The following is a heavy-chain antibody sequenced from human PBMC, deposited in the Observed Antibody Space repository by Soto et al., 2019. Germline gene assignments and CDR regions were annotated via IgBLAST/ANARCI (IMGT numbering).Heavy chain of an antibody. CDR2: ISSSGSTI. CDR3: ARAKKYYYDSSGGWFDP. CDR1: GFTFSSYE. J-gene: IGHJ5*02. V-gene: IGHV3-48*03. Sequence: VGSLRLSGAASGFTFSSYEMNWVRQAPGKGLEWVSYISSSGSTIYYADSVKGRFTISRDNAKNSLYLQMNSLRAEDTAVYYCARAKKYYYDSSGGWFDPWGQGTLVTVSS. D-gene: IGHD3-22*01.